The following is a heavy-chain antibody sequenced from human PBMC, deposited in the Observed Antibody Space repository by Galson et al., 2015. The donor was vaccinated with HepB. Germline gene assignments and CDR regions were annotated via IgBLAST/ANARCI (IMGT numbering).Heavy chain of an antibody. CDR2: IYPGDSDT. D-gene: IGHD3-22*01. CDR1: GYSFTSYW. CDR3: ARQGVMGYHTSGYPYYSDY. V-gene: IGHV5-51*01. Sequence: QSGAEVTKPGESLKISCKGSGYSFTSYWIAWVRQMPGKGLEWMGIIYPGDSDTRYSPSFQGQVTISADKSISTAYLQWSSLKASDTAMYYCARQGVMGYHTSGYPYYSDYWGQGTLVTVSS. J-gene: IGHJ4*02.